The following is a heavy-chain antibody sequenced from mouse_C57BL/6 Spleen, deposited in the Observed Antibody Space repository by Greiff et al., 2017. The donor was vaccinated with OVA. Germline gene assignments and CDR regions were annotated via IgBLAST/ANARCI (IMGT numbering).Heavy chain of an antibody. Sequence: VQLQQSGPGLVQPSQSLSITCTVSGFSLTSYGVHWVRQPPGKGLEWLGVIWSGGSTDYNAAFISRLSISKDNSKSQVFFKVNSLQADDTAIYYCAKMKLGGYFDVWGTGTTVTVSS. J-gene: IGHJ1*03. D-gene: IGHD4-1*01. CDR3: AKMKLGGYFDV. CDR1: GFSLTSYG. V-gene: IGHV2-4*01. CDR2: IWSGGST.